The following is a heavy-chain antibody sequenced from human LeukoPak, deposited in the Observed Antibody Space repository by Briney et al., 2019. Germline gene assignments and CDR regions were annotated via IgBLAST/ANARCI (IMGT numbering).Heavy chain of an antibody. CDR3: AKELWFGEYSFDY. CDR1: GFTFSSYG. D-gene: IGHD3-10*01. CDR2: ISYDGSDK. J-gene: IGHJ4*02. Sequence: PGGSLRLSCAASGFTFSSYGMHWVRHAPGKGLEWVAVISYDGSDKYYADSVKGRFTISRDNSKNTLYLQMNSLRAENTAVYYCAKELWFGEYSFDYWGQGTLVTVSS. V-gene: IGHV3-30*18.